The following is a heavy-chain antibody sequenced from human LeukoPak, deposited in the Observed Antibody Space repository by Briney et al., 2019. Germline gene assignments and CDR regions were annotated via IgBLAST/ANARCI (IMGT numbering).Heavy chain of an antibody. J-gene: IGHJ4*02. V-gene: IGHV3-7*01. CDR3: AKGSDYGDIDY. Sequence: GESLKISCKGSGYSFTSYWMSWVRQAPGKGLEWVANIKQDGSEKYYVDSVKGRFTISRDNAKNSLYLQMNSLRAEDTAVYYCAKGSDYGDIDYWGQGTLVTVSS. CDR2: IKQDGSEK. CDR1: GYSFTSYW. D-gene: IGHD4-17*01.